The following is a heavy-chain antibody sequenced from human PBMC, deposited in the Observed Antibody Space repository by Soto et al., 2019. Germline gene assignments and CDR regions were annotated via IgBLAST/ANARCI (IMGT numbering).Heavy chain of an antibody. D-gene: IGHD3-9*01. J-gene: IGHJ4*02. V-gene: IGHV4-39*01. CDR1: C. Sequence: CRSWNSQPPGKGLEWIGSIYYSGSTYYNPSLKSRVTISVDTSKSQFSLKLSSVTAADTAVYYCVRFWPPTYSDALTDYTAASDYLGQGTPVT. CDR3: VRFWPPTYSDALTDYTAASDY. CDR2: IYYSGST.